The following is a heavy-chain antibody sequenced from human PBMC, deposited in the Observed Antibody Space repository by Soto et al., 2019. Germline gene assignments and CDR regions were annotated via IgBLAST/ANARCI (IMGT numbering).Heavy chain of an antibody. Sequence: EVQLIESGGGWVQPGTSLRVSCAASGFTFHEYAMHWVRQAPGKGLEWVSGISSDGDTIAYADSVQGRFTVFRDNAKNSLYLQMNSLRAEDTALYYCTKGGYDLIYAFGMGVWGQGTTVTVAS. V-gene: IGHV3-9*01. D-gene: IGHD5-12*01. CDR3: TKGGYDLIYAFGMGV. CDR1: GFTFHEYA. CDR2: ISSDGDTI. J-gene: IGHJ6*02.